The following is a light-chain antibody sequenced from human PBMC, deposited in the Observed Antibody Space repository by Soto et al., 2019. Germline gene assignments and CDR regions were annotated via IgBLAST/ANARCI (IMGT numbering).Light chain of an antibody. CDR3: CSYAGSSTPVV. CDR1: SSDVGSYNL. Sequence: QSALTQPASVSGSPGQSITISCTGTSSDVGSYNLVSWYQQHPGKAPKLMIYEGTTRPSGVSNRFSGSKSGNTASLTISGLQAEYEADYYCCSYAGSSTPVVFGGGTKLTVL. CDR2: EGT. J-gene: IGLJ2*01. V-gene: IGLV2-23*01.